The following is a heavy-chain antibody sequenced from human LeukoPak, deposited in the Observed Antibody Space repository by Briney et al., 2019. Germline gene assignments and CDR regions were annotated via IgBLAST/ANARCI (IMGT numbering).Heavy chain of an antibody. CDR3: ARGGALRGTPYDY. CDR1: GYTFTSYY. J-gene: IGHJ4*02. V-gene: IGHV1-46*01. CDR2: INPSGGST. D-gene: IGHD3-16*01. Sequence: GASVTVSCKASGYTFTSYYMHWVRQAPGQGLEWMGIINPSGGSTSYAQTVQGRVTMTRDTSTSTVYMELSSLRSEDTAVYYCARGGALRGTPYDYWGQGTLVTVSS.